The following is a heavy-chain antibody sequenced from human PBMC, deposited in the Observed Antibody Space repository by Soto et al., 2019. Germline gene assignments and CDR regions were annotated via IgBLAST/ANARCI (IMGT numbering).Heavy chain of an antibody. D-gene: IGHD3-10*01. CDR3: AKDRDYYGSGSYDY. CDR1: GFTFDDYA. J-gene: IGHJ4*02. CDR2: ISWNSGSI. Sequence: GGSLRLSCAASGFTFDDYAMHWVRQAPGKGLEWVSGISWNSGSIGYADSVKGRFTISRDNAKNSLYLQMNSLRAEDTALYYCAKDRDYYGSGSYDYWGQGTLVTVSS. V-gene: IGHV3-9*01.